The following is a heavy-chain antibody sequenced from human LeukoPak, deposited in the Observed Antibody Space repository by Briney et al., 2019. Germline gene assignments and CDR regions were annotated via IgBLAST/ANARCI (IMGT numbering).Heavy chain of an antibody. D-gene: IGHD3-10*01. V-gene: IGHV1-2*02. Sequence: ASVTVSCKAAGYTFTGYYMHWVRQAPGQGLEWMGWINPNSGGTNYAQKFQGRVTMTRDTSTSTAYMELSRLTSDDTAVYYCARDPPIGGADVFDIWGQGTLVTVSS. CDR1: GYTFTGYY. CDR2: INPNSGGT. J-gene: IGHJ3*02. CDR3: ARDPPIGGADVFDI.